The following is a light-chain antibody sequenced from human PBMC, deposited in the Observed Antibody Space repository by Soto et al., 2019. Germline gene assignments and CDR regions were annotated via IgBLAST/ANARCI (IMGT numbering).Light chain of an antibody. CDR3: DSYTSSRAYV. Sequence: ALTQPASVSGSPGQSITISCTGTSSDVGGYNYVSWYQQQSGKAPKLIIHEVSNRPSGVSNRFSGSKSGNTASLTISGLQAEDEADYYCDSYTSSRAYVFGIGTKVTVL. J-gene: IGLJ1*01. CDR2: EVS. V-gene: IGLV2-14*01. CDR1: SSDVGGYNY.